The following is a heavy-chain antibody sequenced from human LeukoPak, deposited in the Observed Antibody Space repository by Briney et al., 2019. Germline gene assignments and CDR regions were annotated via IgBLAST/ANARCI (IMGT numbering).Heavy chain of an antibody. J-gene: IGHJ4*02. CDR2: IYYSGST. CDR1: GGSISSGGYY. Sequence: SETLSLTCTVSGGSISSGGYYWSWIRQHPGKGLEWIGYIYYSGSTYYNPSLKSRVTISVDTSKNQFSLKLSSVTAADTAVYYCARVGPKYCSGGSCYPRYFDYWGQGTLVTVSS. D-gene: IGHD2-15*01. CDR3: ARVGPKYCSGGSCYPRYFDY. V-gene: IGHV4-31*03.